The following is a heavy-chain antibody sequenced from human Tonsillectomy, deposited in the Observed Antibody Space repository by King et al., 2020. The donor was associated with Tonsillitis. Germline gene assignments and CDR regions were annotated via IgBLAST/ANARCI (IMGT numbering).Heavy chain of an antibody. V-gene: IGHV2-5*02. CDR2: IYWDDDK. CDR3: ARTTIFGVVIIDPFDI. D-gene: IGHD3-3*01. J-gene: IGHJ3*02. Sequence: TLKESGPTLVKPTQTLTLTCTFSEFSLSTSGVGVGWIRQPPGKALEWLALIYWDDDKRYSPFLKNRLTITKDTFKNQVVLTMTNMDPVDTATYYCARTTIFGVVIIDPFDIWGQGTMVTVSS. CDR1: EFSLSTSGVG.